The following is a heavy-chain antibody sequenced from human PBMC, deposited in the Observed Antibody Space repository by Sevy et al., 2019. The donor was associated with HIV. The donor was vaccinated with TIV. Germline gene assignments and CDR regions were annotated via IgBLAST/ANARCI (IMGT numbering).Heavy chain of an antibody. Sequence: GGSLRLSCAASGFTVSRNFMSWIRQAPGKGLEWVSIIYSDGTTFYADSVKGRLTISSDNSRNTLYLQMNTLRAEDTAVYYCVGADRPNQGDFWGQRTLVTVSS. CDR2: IYSDGTT. D-gene: IGHD6-6*01. J-gene: IGHJ4*02. CDR3: VGADRPNQGDF. V-gene: IGHV3-53*01. CDR1: GFTVSRNF.